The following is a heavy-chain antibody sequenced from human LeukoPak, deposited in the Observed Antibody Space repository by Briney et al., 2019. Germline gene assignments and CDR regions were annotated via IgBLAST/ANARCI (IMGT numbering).Heavy chain of an antibody. J-gene: IGHJ4*02. Sequence: SETLSLTCAVYGGSFSGYYWSWIRQPPGKGLEWIGEINHSGSTNYNPSLKSRVTISVDTSKNQFSLKLSSVTAADTAVYYCASAVGQPTDTSGGYWGQGILVTVSS. CDR3: ASAVGQPTDTSGGY. CDR2: INHSGST. D-gene: IGHD3-10*01. CDR1: GGSFSGYY. V-gene: IGHV4-34*01.